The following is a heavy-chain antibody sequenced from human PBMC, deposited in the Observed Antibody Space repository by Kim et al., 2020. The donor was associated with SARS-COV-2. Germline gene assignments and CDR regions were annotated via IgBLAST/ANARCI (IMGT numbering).Heavy chain of an antibody. V-gene: IGHV4-39*07. Sequence: SETLSLTCTVSGGSISSSSYYWGWIRQPPGKGLEWIGSIYYSGSTYYNPSLKSRVTISVDTSKNQFSLKLSSVTAADTAVYYCAYYGSGSYYNWGQGTLVTVSS. J-gene: IGHJ4*02. CDR1: GGSISSSSYY. D-gene: IGHD3-10*01. CDR3: AYYGSGSYYN. CDR2: IYYSGST.